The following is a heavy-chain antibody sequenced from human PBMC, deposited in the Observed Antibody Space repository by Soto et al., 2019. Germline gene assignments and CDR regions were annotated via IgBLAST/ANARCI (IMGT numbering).Heavy chain of an antibody. CDR3: ARHGYNRDMIYPPSRF. V-gene: IGHV4-39*01. CDR2: IYYSGKT. J-gene: IGHJ4*02. Sequence: QLHLQESGPGLVKPSETLSLTCTVSGGSIYDTNYYWGWIRQSPGKGLEWVASIYYSGKTHYNPSLKSRVSMSVDTSKNQFSLRLRSVTAADTAMYFCARHGYNRDMIYPPSRFWGQGALVTVSS. D-gene: IGHD3-16*01. CDR1: GGSIYDTNYY.